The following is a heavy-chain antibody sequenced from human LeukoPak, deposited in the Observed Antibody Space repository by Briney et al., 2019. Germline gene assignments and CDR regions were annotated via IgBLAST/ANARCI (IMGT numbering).Heavy chain of an antibody. CDR3: ASERLDYGDYEDAFDI. J-gene: IGHJ3*02. CDR1: GGSISSYY. CDR2: IYYSGST. Sequence: SETLSLTCTVSGGSISSYYWSWIRQPPGKGLEWIGYIYYSGSTNYNPSLKSRVTISVDTSKNQFSLKLSSVTAADTAVYYCASERLDYGDYEDAFDIWGQGTMVTVSS. D-gene: IGHD4-17*01. V-gene: IGHV4-59*01.